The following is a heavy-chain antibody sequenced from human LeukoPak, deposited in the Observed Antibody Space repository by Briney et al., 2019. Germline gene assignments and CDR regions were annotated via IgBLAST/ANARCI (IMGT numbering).Heavy chain of an antibody. CDR2: IYSGGST. CDR1: GFTVSSNY. CDR3: ASADPCSSSDDAFDI. Sequence: PGGSLRLSCAASGFTVSSNYMSWVRQAPGKGLEWVSVIYSGGSTYYADSVKGRFTISRDNSKNTLYLQVNSLRAEDTAVYYCASADPCSSSDDAFDIWGQGTMVTVSS. V-gene: IGHV3-66*02. D-gene: IGHD6-13*01. J-gene: IGHJ3*02.